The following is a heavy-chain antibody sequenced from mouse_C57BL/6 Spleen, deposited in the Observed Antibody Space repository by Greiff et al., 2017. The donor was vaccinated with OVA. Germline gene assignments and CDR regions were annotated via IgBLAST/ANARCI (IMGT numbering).Heavy chain of an antibody. CDR2: IYPGDGDT. D-gene: IGHD2-1*01. Sequence: QVQLQQSGPELVKPGASVKISCKASGYAFSSSWMNWVKQWPGKGLEWIGRIYPGDGDTNYNGKFKGKATLTADKSSSTAYMQLSSLTSEDSAVYFCAREYGNYGWYFDVWGTGTTVTVSS. V-gene: IGHV1-82*01. CDR1: GYAFSSSW. J-gene: IGHJ1*03. CDR3: AREYGNYGWYFDV.